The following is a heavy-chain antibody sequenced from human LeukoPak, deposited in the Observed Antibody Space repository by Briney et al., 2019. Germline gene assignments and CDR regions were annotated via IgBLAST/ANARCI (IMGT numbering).Heavy chain of an antibody. Sequence: GGSLRLSCAASGFTFRGFGMNWVRQAPGKGLEWVAVIWYDGSNGYYADSVKGRFTISRDNSKNTLYLQVNSLRVEDTAVYYCARGTYGSGNYDAFNIWGQGTMVTVSS. D-gene: IGHD3-10*01. CDR2: IWYDGSNG. J-gene: IGHJ3*02. CDR1: GFTFRGFG. CDR3: ARGTYGSGNYDAFNI. V-gene: IGHV3-33*01.